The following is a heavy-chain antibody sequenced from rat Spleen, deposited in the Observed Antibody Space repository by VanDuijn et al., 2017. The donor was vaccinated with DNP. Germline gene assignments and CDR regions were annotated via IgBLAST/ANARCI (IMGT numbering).Heavy chain of an antibody. Sequence: EVQLQESGPGLVKPSQSLSLTCSVTGYSITSNYWGWIRKFPGNKMEWIGHISYSGSSGYNPSLKSRISITRDTSKNQFFLQLSSVTTEDTATYYCATSTGPNWFAYWGQGALVTVSS. D-gene: IGHD4-1*01. CDR1: GYSITSNY. J-gene: IGHJ3*01. CDR3: ATSTGPNWFAY. V-gene: IGHV3-1*01. CDR2: ISYSGSS.